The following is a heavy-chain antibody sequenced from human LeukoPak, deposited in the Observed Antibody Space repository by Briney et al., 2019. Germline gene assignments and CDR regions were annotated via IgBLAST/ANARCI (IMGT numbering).Heavy chain of an antibody. J-gene: IGHJ4*02. CDR3: ARSSITIYPGPDDY. D-gene: IGHD3-3*01. V-gene: IGHV3-7*01. Sequence: GGSLRLSCAASGFTFSSYAMSWVRQAPGKGLEWVASIKQDGSEKYYVDSVKGRFTISRDNAKNSLYLQMNSLRAEDTAVYYCARSSITIYPGPDDYWGQGTLVTVSS. CDR1: GFTFSSYA. CDR2: IKQDGSEK.